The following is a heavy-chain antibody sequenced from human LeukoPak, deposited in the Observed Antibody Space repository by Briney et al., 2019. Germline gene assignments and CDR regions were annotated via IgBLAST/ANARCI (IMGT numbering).Heavy chain of an antibody. CDR2: ISSNGNFI. Sequence: PGGSLRLSCAASGFTFSSYTMNWVRQAPGKGLEWVLSISSNGNFIYYAESVKGRFTISRDNAQSSLDLQMNSLGAEDTAIYYCARDVRGDYWGQGTLVTVSS. CDR1: GFTFSSYT. D-gene: IGHD3-10*01. CDR3: ARDVRGDY. V-gene: IGHV3-21*01. J-gene: IGHJ4*02.